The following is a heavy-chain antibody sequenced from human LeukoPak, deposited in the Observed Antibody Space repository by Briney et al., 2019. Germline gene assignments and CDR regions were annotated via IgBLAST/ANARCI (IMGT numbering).Heavy chain of an antibody. Sequence: GGSLRLSCAATGFTFKDYGMHWVRHPPGKGLEWVSGINWNGGGTDYADSVKGRFTISRDNAKSSLYLQMTSLRPEDTALYYCAKHLRATNTYIFFGLDVWGQGTTVTVSS. CDR3: AKHLRATNTYIFFGLDV. J-gene: IGHJ6*02. CDR1: GFTFKDYG. V-gene: IGHV3-9*01. D-gene: IGHD1-26*01. CDR2: INWNGGGT.